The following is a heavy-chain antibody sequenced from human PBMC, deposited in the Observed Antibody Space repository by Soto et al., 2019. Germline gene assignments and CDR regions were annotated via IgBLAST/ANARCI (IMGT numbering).Heavy chain of an antibody. Sequence: PSETLSLTCTVSGGSISSGGYYWSWIRQHPGKGLEWIGYIYYSGSTYYNPSLKSRVTISVDTSKNQFSLKLSSVTAADTAVYYCARSGHSPDYYYYYLDVWGKGTTVTVSS. CDR3: ARSGHSPDYYYYYLDV. CDR2: IYYSGST. CDR1: GGSISSGGYY. D-gene: IGHD3-10*01. V-gene: IGHV4-31*03. J-gene: IGHJ6*03.